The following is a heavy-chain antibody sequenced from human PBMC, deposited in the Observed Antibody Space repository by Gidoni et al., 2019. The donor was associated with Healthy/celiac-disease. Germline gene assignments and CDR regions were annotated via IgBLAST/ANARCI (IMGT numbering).Heavy chain of an antibody. D-gene: IGHD3-10*01. CDR2: ISYYVSNK. V-gene: IGHV3-30*18. CDR3: SKPGGGWFRELLDYYYYGMDV. J-gene: IGHJ6*02. CDR1: GFTFSSYG. Sequence: QVQLVETGGGVVQPGRSLRLSCAASGFTFSSYGMHWVRQAPGKGLEGVAFISYYVSNKYYADSVKGRFTISRDKSKNTLYLQMNSLRAEDTAVYYCSKPGGGWFRELLDYYYYGMDVWGQGTTVTVSS.